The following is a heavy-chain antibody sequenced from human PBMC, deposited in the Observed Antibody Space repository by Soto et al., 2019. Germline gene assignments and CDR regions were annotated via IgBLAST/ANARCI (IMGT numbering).Heavy chain of an antibody. Sequence: EVQLLESGGGLEQPGGSLTISCAASGFTFFNYAMTWVRQAPGKGLEWVSSIGGTGAPTKYADSVKGRFTISRDNSKNTVYLQLSSLRPEDTAVYYCWRDPNGNHIGAFEMWGQGTVVTVSS. D-gene: IGHD2-8*01. V-gene: IGHV3-23*01. J-gene: IGHJ3*02. CDR2: IGGTGAPT. CDR1: GFTFFNYA. CDR3: WRDPNGNHIGAFEM.